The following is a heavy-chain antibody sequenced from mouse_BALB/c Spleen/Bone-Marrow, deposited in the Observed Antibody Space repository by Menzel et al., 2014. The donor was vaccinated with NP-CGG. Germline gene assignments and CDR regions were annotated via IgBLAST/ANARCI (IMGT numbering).Heavy chain of an antibody. J-gene: IGHJ2*01. CDR2: IHPSDSET. D-gene: IGHD2-12*01. V-gene: IGHV1-61*01. Sequence: VQLVESGAGLVRPGASVKLSCKASGYSFTSYWMNWVKQRPGQGLEWIGMIHPSDSETRLNQKFKNKATLTVDKSSSTAYMQLSSPTSEDSAVYYCARGRGRRGDYFDYWGQGTTLTVSS. CDR1: GYSFTSYW. CDR3: ARGRGRRGDYFDY.